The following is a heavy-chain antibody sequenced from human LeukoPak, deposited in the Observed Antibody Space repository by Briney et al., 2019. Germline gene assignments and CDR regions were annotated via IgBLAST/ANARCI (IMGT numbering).Heavy chain of an antibody. Sequence: GRSLRLSCAASGFTFDDYAMHWVRQAPGKGLGWVSGISWNSGSIGYADSVKGRFTISRDNAKNSLYLQMNSLRAEDTALYYCAKDREVVPAAISYFDYWGQGTLVTVSS. V-gene: IGHV3-9*01. D-gene: IGHD2-2*01. J-gene: IGHJ4*02. CDR1: GFTFDDYA. CDR2: ISWNSGSI. CDR3: AKDREVVPAAISYFDY.